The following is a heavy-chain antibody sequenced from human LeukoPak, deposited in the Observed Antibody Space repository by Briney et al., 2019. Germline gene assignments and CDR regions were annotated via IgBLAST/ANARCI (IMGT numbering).Heavy chain of an antibody. Sequence: SVKVSCRASGGAFSSYAISWVRQAPGQGLEWMGGIIPIFGTANYAQKFQGRVTITTDESTSTAYMELSSLRSEDTAVYYCARTDPPYYYDSVNWFDPWGQGTLVTVSS. CDR2: IIPIFGTA. J-gene: IGHJ5*02. D-gene: IGHD3-22*01. CDR1: GGAFSSYA. V-gene: IGHV1-69*05. CDR3: ARTDPPYYYDSVNWFDP.